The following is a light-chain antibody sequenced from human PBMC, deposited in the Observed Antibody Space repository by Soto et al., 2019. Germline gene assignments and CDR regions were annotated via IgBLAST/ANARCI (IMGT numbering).Light chain of an antibody. V-gene: IGKV3-20*01. CDR2: GAS. CDR1: QSVSSSY. CDR3: QQYGSSSIT. J-gene: IGKJ5*01. Sequence: EIVLTQSPGTLSLSPGERATLSCRASQSVSSSYLAWYQQKPGQAPRLLIYGASSRATGIPDRFSGSGSGTDSTLTISRLEPEDFAVYYCQQYGSSSITFGQGTRLEI.